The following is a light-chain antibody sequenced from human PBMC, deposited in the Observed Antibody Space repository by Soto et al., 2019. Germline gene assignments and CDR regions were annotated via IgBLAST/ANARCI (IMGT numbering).Light chain of an antibody. CDR3: SSYTSSSTLV. Sequence: QSALTQPASVSGSPGQSITISCTGTSSDVGGYKYVSWSQQHPGKAPKLMIYEVRNRPSGVSNRFSGSKCGNTASLTISELQAEDEADYYCSSYTSSSTLVFGTGTKLTVL. J-gene: IGLJ1*01. CDR1: SSDVGGYKY. V-gene: IGLV2-14*01. CDR2: EVR.